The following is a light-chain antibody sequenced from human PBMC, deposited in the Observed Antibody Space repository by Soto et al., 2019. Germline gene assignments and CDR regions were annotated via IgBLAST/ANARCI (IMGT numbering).Light chain of an antibody. Sequence: DIVMTQSPDSLAVSLGERATINCKSSQNVLNRVNDKNYIAWYQQKPGQPPKFLIYWASTRESDVPDRFSGSGSATDFTLTISSLQAGDVAVYFCQQYFNTPLTFGGGTKVEIK. J-gene: IGKJ4*01. V-gene: IGKV4-1*01. CDR1: QNVLNRVNDKNY. CDR3: QQYFNTPLT. CDR2: WAS.